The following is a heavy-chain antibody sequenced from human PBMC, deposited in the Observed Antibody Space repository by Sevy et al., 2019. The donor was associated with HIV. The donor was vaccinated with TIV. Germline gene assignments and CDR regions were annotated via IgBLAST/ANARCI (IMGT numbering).Heavy chain of an antibody. CDR1: GFIFGSYA. J-gene: IGHJ4*02. Sequence: GGSLRLSCAASGFIFGSYAMNWVRQAPGKGLEWVAVISYDGSHKYYADSVKGRFTISRDSCKNTLYLQMHSLRTDDTAVYYCARDHGSSWSSFDYWGQGTLVTVSS. CDR3: ARDHGSSWSSFDY. V-gene: IGHV3-30-3*01. D-gene: IGHD6-13*01. CDR2: ISYDGSHK.